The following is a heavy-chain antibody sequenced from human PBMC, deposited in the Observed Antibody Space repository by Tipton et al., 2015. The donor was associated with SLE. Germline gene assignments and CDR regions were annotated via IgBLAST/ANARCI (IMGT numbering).Heavy chain of an antibody. Sequence: TLSLTCTFSGGSVTGFYWSWIRQSPGEGLEWIGYVYYTGSTKYNPSLKSRVAMSVDTSKHQFSLRLSSVTAADTAVYYCARELVGGGKDFFDYFDYWGQGTLVTVSS. CDR1: GGSVTGFY. J-gene: IGHJ4*02. CDR2: VYYTGST. CDR3: ARELVGGGKDFFDYFDY. D-gene: IGHD1-26*01. V-gene: IGHV4-4*08.